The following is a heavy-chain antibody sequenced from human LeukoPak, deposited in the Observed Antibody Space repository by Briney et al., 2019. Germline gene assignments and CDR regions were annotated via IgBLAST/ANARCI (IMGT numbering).Heavy chain of an antibody. CDR3: ARHTLWRFDY. V-gene: IGHV3-21*01. CDR2: LRSSGRDI. CDR1: GFTLSSYS. Sequence: GGSLRLSCEVSGFTLSSYSMTWVRQAPGKGLEWVSSLRSSGRDIIYGDSVRGRFTIARDDAKNSLYLQMNSLRAEDTAVYFCARHTLWRFDYWGQGALVTVSS. J-gene: IGHJ4*02. D-gene: IGHD3-3*01.